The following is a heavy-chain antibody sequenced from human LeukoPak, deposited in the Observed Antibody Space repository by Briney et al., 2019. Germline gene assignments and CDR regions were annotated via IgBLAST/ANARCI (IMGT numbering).Heavy chain of an antibody. CDR3: ARVDFYGVDTAMVDDY. J-gene: IGHJ4*02. CDR2: ISSSSSYI. V-gene: IGHV3-21*01. CDR1: GFTFSSYE. Sequence: GGSLRLSCAASGFTFSSYEMNWVRQAPGKGLEWVSSISSSSSYIYYADSVKGRFTISRDNAKNSLYLQMNSLRAEDTAVYYCARVDFYGVDTAMVDDYWGQGTLVTVSS. D-gene: IGHD5-18*01.